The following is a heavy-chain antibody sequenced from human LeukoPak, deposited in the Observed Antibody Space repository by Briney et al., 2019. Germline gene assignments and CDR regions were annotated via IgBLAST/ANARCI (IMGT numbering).Heavy chain of an antibody. CDR1: GFTFSYVW. D-gene: IGHD5-18*01. J-gene: IGHJ4*02. CDR2: IKSKRDGETT. V-gene: IGHV3-15*01. CDR3: TTEYTYGYYFDY. Sequence: PGGSLRLSCAASGFTFSYVWMSWVRQGPGKGLEWVGRIKSKRDGETTDYTAPVKGRFTISRDDSKTTLYLQMNSLKTEDTAVYYCTTEYTYGYYFDYWGQGTLVTVSS.